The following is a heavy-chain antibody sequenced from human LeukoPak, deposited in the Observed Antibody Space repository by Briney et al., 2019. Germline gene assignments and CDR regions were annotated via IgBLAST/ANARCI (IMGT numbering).Heavy chain of an antibody. V-gene: IGHV4-30-2*01. CDR2: IYHSGST. D-gene: IGHD2-2*01. J-gene: IGHJ4*02. CDR1: GGSISSGGYY. Sequence: PSETLSLTCTVSGGSISSGGYYWSWIRQPPGKGLEWIGYIYHSGSTYYNPSLKSRVTISVDRSKNQFSLKLSSVTAADTAVYYCARVGGRYCSSTSCYGLDYWGQGIQVTVSS. CDR3: ARVGGRYCSSTSCYGLDY.